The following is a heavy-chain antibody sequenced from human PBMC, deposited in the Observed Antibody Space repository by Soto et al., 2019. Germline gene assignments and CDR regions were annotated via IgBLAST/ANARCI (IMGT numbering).Heavy chain of an antibody. D-gene: IGHD2-21*02. CDR3: AKRDVPHSTSNAYFYDN. CDR2: ISVSVGST. CDR1: GFPFAPST. Sequence: GSLRLSCGVSGFPFAPSTMSWVRQAPGKGLEWVSTISVSVGSTYSADSVQGRFTVSSDISDNTLFWRMTSLTADDTAVYFCAKRDVPHSTSNAYFYDNWGRGVLVTVSS. J-gene: IGHJ4*02. V-gene: IGHV3-23*01.